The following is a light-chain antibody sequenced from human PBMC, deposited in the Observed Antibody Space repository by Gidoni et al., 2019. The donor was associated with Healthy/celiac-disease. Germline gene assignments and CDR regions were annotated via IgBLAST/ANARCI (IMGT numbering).Light chain of an antibody. J-gene: IGKJ2*03. Sequence: DIVMTQSPDSLAVSLGERATINCKSSPSVLYSSNNKNYLAWYQQNPGQPPKLLIYWASTRQSGVPDRFSGTGSGTDFTLTISSLQAEDVAVYYCQQYYSTPHSFGQGTKLEIK. CDR2: WAS. CDR3: QQYYSTPHS. CDR1: PSVLYSSNNKNY. V-gene: IGKV4-1*01.